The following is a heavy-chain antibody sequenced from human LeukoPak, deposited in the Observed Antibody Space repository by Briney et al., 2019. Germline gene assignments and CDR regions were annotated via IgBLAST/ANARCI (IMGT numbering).Heavy chain of an antibody. Sequence: GGSLRLSCAASGFSFSNYWMHWVRQAPGKGLVWVTRMNSDGSATYYADSVQGRFTISRDNAKNKIYLQMNSLRDEDTAMYFCAKGPNYFDSWGQGTLVTVSS. CDR3: AKGPNYFDS. CDR2: MNSDGSAT. CDR1: GFSFSNYW. V-gene: IGHV3-74*01. J-gene: IGHJ4*02.